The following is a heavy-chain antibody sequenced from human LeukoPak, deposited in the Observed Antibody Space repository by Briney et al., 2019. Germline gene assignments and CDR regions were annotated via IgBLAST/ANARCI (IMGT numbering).Heavy chain of an antibody. CDR3: ARGADTGYSSDS. J-gene: IGHJ5*02. V-gene: IGHV3-48*03. CDR1: GFTFSSYE. CDR2: ISSSGSTI. D-gene: IGHD6-19*01. Sequence: GGSLRLSCAASGFTFSSYEMNWVRQAPGKGLEWVSYISSSGSTIYYADSVKGRFTISRDNAKNTLYLQMNSLRAEDTAVYYCARGADTGYSSDSWGQGTLVTVSS.